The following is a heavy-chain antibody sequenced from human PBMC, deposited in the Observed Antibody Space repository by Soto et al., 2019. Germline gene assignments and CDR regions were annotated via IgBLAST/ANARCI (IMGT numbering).Heavy chain of an antibody. V-gene: IGHV4-31*03. CDR2: IYSSGST. CDR1: GGSISSGGYY. D-gene: IGHD2-15*01. J-gene: IGHJ4*02. CDR3: ARTVHLGYCSGGSCSLHFDY. Sequence: QVQLQESGPGLVKPSQTLSLTCTVSGGSISSGGYYWSWIRQHPGKGLEWIGYIYSSGSTYYNPSLESRVTISVDTSKNQFSLKLSSVTAADTAVYYCARTVHLGYCSGGSCSLHFDYWGQGTLVTVSA.